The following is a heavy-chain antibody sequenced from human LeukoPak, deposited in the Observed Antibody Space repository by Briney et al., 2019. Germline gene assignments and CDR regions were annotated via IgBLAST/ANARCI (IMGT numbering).Heavy chain of an antibody. CDR2: INSDGSST. J-gene: IGHJ4*02. CDR3: ARAGTGYYDFWSGYYTSVYFDY. V-gene: IGHV3-74*01. D-gene: IGHD3-3*01. Sequence: GGSLRLSCAASGFTFSSYWMHWVRQAPGKGLVWVSRINSDGSSTSYVDSVKGRFTISRDNAKNTLYLQMNSLRAEDTAVYYCARAGTGYYDFWSGYYTSVYFDYWGQGTLVTVSS. CDR1: GFTFSSYW.